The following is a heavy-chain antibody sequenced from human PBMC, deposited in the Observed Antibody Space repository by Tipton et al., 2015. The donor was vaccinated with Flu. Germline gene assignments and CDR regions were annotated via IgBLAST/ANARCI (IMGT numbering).Heavy chain of an antibody. CDR3: ARDQGFGAGLTYDYFVMDV. CDR2: IYHSGST. V-gene: IGHV4-38-2*02. D-gene: IGHD3-10*01. CDR1: GYSIRSDYF. J-gene: IGHJ6*02. Sequence: TLSLTCTVSGYSIRSDYFWGWIRQPPGKGLEWIGNIYHSGSTYYNPSLKSRVTISVDTSKNQFSLKLDSVTAADTAVYYCARDQGFGAGLTYDYFVMDVWGQGTTVTVSS.